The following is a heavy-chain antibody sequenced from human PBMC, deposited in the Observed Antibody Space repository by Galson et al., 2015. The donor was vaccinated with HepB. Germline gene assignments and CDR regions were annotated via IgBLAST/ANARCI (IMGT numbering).Heavy chain of an antibody. CDR2: ISWDGGST. D-gene: IGHD4-17*01. CDR3: AKARGDGYGDQDIDY. V-gene: IGHV3-43D*04. CDR1: GFTFDDYA. J-gene: IGHJ4*02. Sequence: SLRLSCAASGFTFDDYAMHWVRQAPGKGLEWVSLISWDGGSTYYADSVKGRFTISRDNSKNSLYLQMNSLRAEDTALYYCAKARGDGYGDQDIDYWGQGTLVTVSS.